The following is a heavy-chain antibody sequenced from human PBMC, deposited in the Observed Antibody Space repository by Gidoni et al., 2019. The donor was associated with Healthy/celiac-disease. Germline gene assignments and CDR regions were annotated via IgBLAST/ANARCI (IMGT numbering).Heavy chain of an antibody. CDR3: ARDREQQLPTDYYYYYGMDV. Sequence: QVQLVESGGGVVQPGRSLRLSCAASGFTFSSYAMHWVRQAPGKGLEWVAVISYDGSNKYYADSVKGRFTISRDNSKNTLYLQMNSLRAEDTAVYYCARDREQQLPTDYYYYYGMDVWGQGTTVTVSS. D-gene: IGHD6-13*01. V-gene: IGHV3-30-3*01. J-gene: IGHJ6*02. CDR2: ISYDGSNK. CDR1: GFTFSSYA.